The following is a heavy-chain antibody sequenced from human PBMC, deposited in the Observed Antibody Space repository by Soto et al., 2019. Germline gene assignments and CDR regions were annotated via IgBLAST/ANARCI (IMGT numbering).Heavy chain of an antibody. V-gene: IGHV3-53*01. J-gene: IGHJ4*02. D-gene: IGHD3-22*01. Sequence: GGSLRLSCAASGFTFSSYAMSWVRQAPGKGLEWVSVIYSGGSTYYADSVKGRFTISRDNSKNTLYLQMSSLRAEDTAVYYCARAAYYDSGGYYLYYFDYWGQGTLVTVSS. CDR3: ARAAYYDSGGYYLYYFDY. CDR2: IYSGGST. CDR1: GFTFSSYA.